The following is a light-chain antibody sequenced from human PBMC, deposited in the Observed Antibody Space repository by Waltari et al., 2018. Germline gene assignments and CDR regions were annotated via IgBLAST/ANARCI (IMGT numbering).Light chain of an antibody. Sequence: EIVMTQSPATLSVSSGERATLSCRASQTVRCNSAWKPGQAPRLVIFGASTRATGIPARFSGSASGTEFTLTISSLQAEDVAVYYCQQYYGIPWTFGQGTKVEIK. CDR3: QQYYGIPWT. CDR2: GAS. J-gene: IGKJ1*01. CDR1: QTVRCN. V-gene: IGKV3-15*01.